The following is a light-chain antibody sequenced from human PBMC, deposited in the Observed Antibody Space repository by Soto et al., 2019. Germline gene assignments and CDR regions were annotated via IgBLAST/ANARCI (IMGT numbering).Light chain of an antibody. V-gene: IGKV2-28*01. J-gene: IGKJ1*01. CDR3: MQDIQKNST. Sequence: TKSPLSLHIFPEGPACICCNSSHGLLHTNGINYLHWYLQKPGQSPRLLIYLGYHRAYGVRDRFSGSGSGKEYTVRIRRVEAEDVGIYYCMQDIQKNSTFGQGKKVDIK. CDR2: LGY. CDR1: HGLLHTNGINY.